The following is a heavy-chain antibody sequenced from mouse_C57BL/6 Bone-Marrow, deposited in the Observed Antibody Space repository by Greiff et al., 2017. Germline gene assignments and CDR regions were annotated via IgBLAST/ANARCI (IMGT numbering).Heavy chain of an antibody. J-gene: IGHJ2*01. V-gene: IGHV5-6*01. CDR3: ARQEYYCSSRDYLDY. D-gene: IGHD1-1*01. Sequence: EVMLVESGGDLVKPGGSLKLSCAASGFTFTSYGMSWVRQTPDQRLEWVATISRVGSYTYYPDSVKGRFTISIDNAKNTPYLQMSSLKSEDTAMYYCARQEYYCSSRDYLDYWGQGTTLTVSS. CDR1: GFTFTSYG. CDR2: ISRVGSYT.